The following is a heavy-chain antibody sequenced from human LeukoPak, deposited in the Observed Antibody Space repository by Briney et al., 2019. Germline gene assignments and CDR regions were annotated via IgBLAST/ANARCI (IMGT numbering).Heavy chain of an antibody. D-gene: IGHD4-23*01. V-gene: IGHV3-74*01. CDR2: INRDGSIT. CDR1: GFTFSTYW. J-gene: IGHJ5*02. CDR3: ARGLYGGSVNWFDP. Sequence: GGSLRLSCAASGFTFSTYWMHWVRQAPGKGRVWVSRINRDGSITNYADSVKGRFTFSRDNARSTLYLQMNSLRAEDTAVYYCARGLYGGSVNWFDPWGQGTLVTVSS.